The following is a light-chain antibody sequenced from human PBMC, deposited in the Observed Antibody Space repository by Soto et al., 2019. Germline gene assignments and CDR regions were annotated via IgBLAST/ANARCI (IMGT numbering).Light chain of an antibody. CDR1: QSINNW. Sequence: DIQMTQSPSTLSASVGDRVTITCRASQSINNWLAWYQQKPGKAPKLLIYDASDLQSGVPSRFSGSGSGTEFTLTISSLQPDEFATYYCQQYHTYYTFGQGTYLEIK. J-gene: IGKJ2*01. CDR3: QQYHTYYT. CDR2: DAS. V-gene: IGKV1-5*01.